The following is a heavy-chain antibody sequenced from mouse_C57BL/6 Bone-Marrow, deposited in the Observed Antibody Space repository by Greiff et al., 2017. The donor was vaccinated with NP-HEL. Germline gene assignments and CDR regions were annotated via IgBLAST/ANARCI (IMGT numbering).Heavy chain of an antibody. D-gene: IGHD2-1*01. CDR2: IWRDGST. J-gene: IGHJ1*03. Sequence: VKLEESGPGLVAPSQSLSITCTVSGFSLTSYGVHWVRQPPGQGLEWLVVIWRDGSTTYNSALNSRLRIRKDNSKSQVFLKMNSLHADDTAKYYCTANYYGNNWYFDVWGTGTTVTVSS. V-gene: IGHV2-6*03. CDR3: TANYYGNNWYFDV. CDR1: GFSLTSYG.